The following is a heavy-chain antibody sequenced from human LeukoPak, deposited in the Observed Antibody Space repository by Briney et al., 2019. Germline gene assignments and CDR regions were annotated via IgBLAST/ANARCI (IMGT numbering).Heavy chain of an antibody. Sequence: GGSLRLSCAASGFTFSSYAMNWVRQAPGEGLEWVSTISGSGGSTYHADSVKGRFTISRDNSKSTLYLQMNSLRAEDTAVYYCAKDQTRYPGNYFEYWGQGTLVTVSS. CDR2: ISGSGGST. J-gene: IGHJ4*02. D-gene: IGHD3-10*01. CDR3: AKDQTRYPGNYFEY. CDR1: GFTFSSYA. V-gene: IGHV3-23*01.